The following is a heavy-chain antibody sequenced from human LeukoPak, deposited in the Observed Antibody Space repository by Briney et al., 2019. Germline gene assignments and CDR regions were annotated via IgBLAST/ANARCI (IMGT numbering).Heavy chain of an antibody. CDR3: AGLGADY. J-gene: IGHJ4*02. CDR2: IYSSGST. CDR1: GGSISSSSYY. V-gene: IGHV4-39*01. Sequence: SSETLSLTCTVSGGSISSSSYYWGWIRQPPGKGLEWIGSIYSSGSTYYNPSLKSRVTISVDTSKNQFSLKLSSVTAADTAVYYCAGLGADYWGQGTLVTVSS.